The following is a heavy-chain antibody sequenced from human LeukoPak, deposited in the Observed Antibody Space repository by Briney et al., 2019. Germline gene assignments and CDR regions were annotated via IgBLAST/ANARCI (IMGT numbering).Heavy chain of an antibody. CDR3: ARLSGDGFNSFDY. J-gene: IGHJ4*02. CDR1: GYSFTSYW. D-gene: IGHD5-24*01. CDR2: IYLGDSDT. Sequence: GESLKISCKGSGYSFTSYWIGWVRQMPGKGLELMGLIYLGDSDTRYSPSFQGQVTISADKSIATAYLQWISLKASDTAMFYCARLSGDGFNSFDYWGQGTLLTVSS. V-gene: IGHV5-51*01.